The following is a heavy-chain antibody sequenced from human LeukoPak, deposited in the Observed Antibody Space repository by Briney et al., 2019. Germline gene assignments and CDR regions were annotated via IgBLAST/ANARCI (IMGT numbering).Heavy chain of an antibody. CDR1: GGSISSANHF. CDR2: IHYDGRA. V-gene: IGHV4-30-4*08. Sequence: SETLSLICTVSGGSISSANHFWSWVRQSPGEGLEWIGYIHYDGRAHYNPSLKSRVSMSLDMSKNQFSLSLSSVTAADTAIYYCAREVITPGDSDGFDLWGQGTMVSVSS. J-gene: IGHJ3*01. D-gene: IGHD2-2*01. CDR3: AREVITPGDSDGFDL.